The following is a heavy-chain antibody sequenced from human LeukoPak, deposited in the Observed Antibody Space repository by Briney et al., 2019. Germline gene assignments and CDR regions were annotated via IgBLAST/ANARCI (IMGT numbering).Heavy chain of an antibody. V-gene: IGHV4-59*08. CDR2: VYYSGIT. CDR1: GGSISSDY. D-gene: IGHD3-3*01. CDR3: ARLLGWSGPINWFDP. J-gene: IGHJ5*02. Sequence: SETLSLTCTVSGGSISSDYWSWIGQPPGKGLEWIGYVYYSGITNYNPSLKSRVTISVGTSKNHFSLKLTSVTAADTAVYYCARLLGWSGPINWFDPWGRGTLVTVSS.